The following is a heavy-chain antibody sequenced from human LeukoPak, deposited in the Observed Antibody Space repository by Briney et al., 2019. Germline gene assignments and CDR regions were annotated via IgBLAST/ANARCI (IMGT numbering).Heavy chain of an antibody. CDR3: AKGSYYYDSAVYFDY. D-gene: IGHD3-22*01. Sequence: PGGSLRLSCAASGFTFSSYAMSWVRQAPGKGLEWVSTLSGSGGNTYYADSVKGRVTTSRDNSKNTLYLQMNSLRAEDTAVYHCAKGSYYYDSAVYFDYWGQGTLVTVSS. CDR2: LSGSGGNT. V-gene: IGHV3-23*01. J-gene: IGHJ4*02. CDR1: GFTFSSYA.